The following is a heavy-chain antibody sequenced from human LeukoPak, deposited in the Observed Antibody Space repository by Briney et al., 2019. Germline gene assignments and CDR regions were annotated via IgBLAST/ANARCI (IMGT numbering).Heavy chain of an antibody. J-gene: IGHJ4*02. CDR3: AREAYDFWSGSLDY. V-gene: IGHV4-4*02. CDR2: IYHSGST. Sequence: SGTLSLTCAVSGGSISSSNWWSWVRQPPGKGLEWIGEIYHSGSTNYNPSLKSRVTISVDKSKNQFSLKLSSVTAADTAVYYCAREAYDFWSGSLDYWGQGTLVTVSS. D-gene: IGHD3-3*01. CDR1: GGSISSSNW.